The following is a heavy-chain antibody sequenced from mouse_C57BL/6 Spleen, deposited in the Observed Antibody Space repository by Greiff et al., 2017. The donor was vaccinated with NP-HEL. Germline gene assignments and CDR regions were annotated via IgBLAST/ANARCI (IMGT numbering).Heavy chain of an antibody. V-gene: IGHV1-69*01. CDR1: GYTFTSYW. CDR3: ALDLLPRGCWCFDV. CDR2: IDPSDSYT. J-gene: IGHJ1*03. Sequence: QVQLQQPGAELVMPGASVKLSCKASGYTFTSYWMHWVKQRPGQGLEWIGEIDPSDSYTNYNQKFKGKSTLTVDKSSSTAYVQLSSMTSEDSAVYYCALDLLPRGCWCFDVWGTGTPVTVSS. D-gene: IGHD1-1*01.